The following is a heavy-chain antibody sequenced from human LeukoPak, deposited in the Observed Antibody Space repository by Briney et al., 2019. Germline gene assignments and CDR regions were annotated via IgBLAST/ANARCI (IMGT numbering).Heavy chain of an antibody. D-gene: IGHD2-2*01. CDR2: IIPILGIA. CDR3: ARGMRLVPAADDAFDI. J-gene: IGHJ3*02. Sequence: SVKVSCKASGYTFTSYGISWVRQAPGQGLEWMGRIIPILGIANYAQKFQGRVTITADKSTSTAYMELSSLRSEDTAVYYCARGMRLVPAADDAFDIWGQGIMVTVSS. V-gene: IGHV1-69*04. CDR1: GYTFTSYG.